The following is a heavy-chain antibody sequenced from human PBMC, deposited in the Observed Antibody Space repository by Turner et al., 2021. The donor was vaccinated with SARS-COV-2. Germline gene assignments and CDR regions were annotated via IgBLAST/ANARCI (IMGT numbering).Heavy chain of an antibody. CDR1: GFTFSSYG. CDR3: ARGAHGDYEDAFDI. V-gene: IGHV3-33*01. J-gene: IGHJ3*02. D-gene: IGHD4-17*01. CDR2: IWYDGSNK. Sequence: QVQLVESGGGVVQPGRSLRLSCPASGFTFSSYGMHWVRQAAGKGLEWVAVIWYDGSNKFYADCVKGRFTISRDNYKKTLYLQMNSLRAEDTAVYYCARGAHGDYEDAFDIWGQGTLVTISS.